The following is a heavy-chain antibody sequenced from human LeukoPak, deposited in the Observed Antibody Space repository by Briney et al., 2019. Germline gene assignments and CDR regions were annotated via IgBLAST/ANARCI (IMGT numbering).Heavy chain of an antibody. D-gene: IGHD5-12*01. CDR1: GYTFTSYY. CDR2: INPSGGST. Sequence: ASVKVSCKASGYTFTSYYMHWVRQAPGKGLEWMGIINPSGGSTSYAQKFQGRVTMTRDTSTSTVYMELSSLRSEDTAVYYCARDWSGYGFDYWGQGTLVTVSS. V-gene: IGHV1-46*01. J-gene: IGHJ4*02. CDR3: ARDWSGYGFDY.